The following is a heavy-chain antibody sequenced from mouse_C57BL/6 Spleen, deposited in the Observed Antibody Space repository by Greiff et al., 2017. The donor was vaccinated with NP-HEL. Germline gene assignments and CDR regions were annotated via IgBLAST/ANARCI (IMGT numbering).Heavy chain of an antibody. CDR1: GYTFTSYW. CDR2: IYPGSGST. D-gene: IGHD2-4*01. V-gene: IGHV1-55*01. CDR3: AREGLRRPYAMDY. Sequence: QVQLQQPGAELVKPGASVKMSCKASGYTFTSYWITWVKQRPGQGLEWIGDIYPGSGSTNYNEKFKSKATLTVDTSSSTAYMQLSGLTSEDSAVYYCAREGLRRPYAMDYWGQGTSVTVSS. J-gene: IGHJ4*01.